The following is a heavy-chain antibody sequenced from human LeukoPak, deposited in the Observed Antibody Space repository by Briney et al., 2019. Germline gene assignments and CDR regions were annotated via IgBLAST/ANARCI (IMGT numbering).Heavy chain of an antibody. CDR2: ISAYNGNT. D-gene: IGHD6-19*01. Sequence: ASVKVSCKASGYTFTSYYMHWVRQAPGQGLEWMGWISAYNGNTNYAQKLQGRVTMTTDTSTSTAYMELRSLRSDDTAVYYCARDSGYSSGWYEDYWGQGTLVTVSS. CDR1: GYTFTSYY. J-gene: IGHJ4*02. CDR3: ARDSGYSSGWYEDY. V-gene: IGHV1-18*04.